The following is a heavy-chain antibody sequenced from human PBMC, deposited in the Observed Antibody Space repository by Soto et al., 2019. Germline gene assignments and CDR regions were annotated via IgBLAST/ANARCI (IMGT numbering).Heavy chain of an antibody. CDR1: GFTFSSYA. Sequence: EVQLLESGGGLVQPGGSLRLSCAASGFTFSSYAMRWVRQATVKGLEWVSAISGSGDSTYYADSVKGRFTISRDNSKNTLYLQMNSLRAEDTAVYYCARRGSGSYYDYWGQGTRVTVSS. J-gene: IGHJ4*02. CDR3: ARRGSGSYYDY. D-gene: IGHD1-26*01. V-gene: IGHV3-23*01. CDR2: ISGSGDST.